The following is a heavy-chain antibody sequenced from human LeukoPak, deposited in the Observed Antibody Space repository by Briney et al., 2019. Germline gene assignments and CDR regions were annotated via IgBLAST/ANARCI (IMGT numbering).Heavy chain of an antibody. J-gene: IGHJ6*03. CDR1: GFTFSSYG. CDR3: AKTYYSGYDLSYYHYMDV. Sequence: GGSLRLSCAASGFTFSSYGMSWVRQAPGKGLKWVSAISGSGGSTYYADSVKGRFTISRDNSKNTLYLQMNSLRAEDTAVYYCAKTYYSGYDLSYYHYMDVWGKGTTVTISS. V-gene: IGHV3-23*01. CDR2: ISGSGGST. D-gene: IGHD5-12*01.